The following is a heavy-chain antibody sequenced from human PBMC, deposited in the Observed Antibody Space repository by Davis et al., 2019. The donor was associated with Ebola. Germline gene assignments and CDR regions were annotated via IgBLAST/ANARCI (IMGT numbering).Heavy chain of an antibody. Sequence: GESLKISCAASGFPFSSYAMTWVRQAPGKGLEWVSVISGSADGYKTYYADSVKGRFTISRDKSKNTVYLQMNSLRPEDTAVYYCAREVSDGYFDYWGQGTLVTVSP. V-gene: IGHV3-23*01. CDR2: ISGSADGYKT. CDR1: GFPFSSYA. J-gene: IGHJ4*02. CDR3: AREVSDGYFDY.